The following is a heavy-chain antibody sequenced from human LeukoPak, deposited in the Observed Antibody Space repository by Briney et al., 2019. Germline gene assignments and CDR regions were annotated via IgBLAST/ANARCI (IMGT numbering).Heavy chain of an antibody. Sequence: PSETLSLTCAVYGGSFSGYYWSWIRQPPGKGLEWIGEINHSGSTNYNPSLKSRVTISVDTSKNQFSLKLSSVTAADTAVYYCARDRATVTTHFAGAFDIWGQGTMVTVSS. V-gene: IGHV4-34*01. CDR2: INHSGST. CDR1: GGSFSGYY. D-gene: IGHD4-11*01. CDR3: ARDRATVTTHFAGAFDI. J-gene: IGHJ3*02.